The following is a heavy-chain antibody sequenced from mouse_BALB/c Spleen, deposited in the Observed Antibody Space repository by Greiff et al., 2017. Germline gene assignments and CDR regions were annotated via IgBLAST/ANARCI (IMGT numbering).Heavy chain of an antibody. V-gene: IGHV5-15*02. Sequence: EVNLVESGGGLVQPGGSRKLSCAASGFTFSDYGMAWVRQAPGKGPEWVAFISNLAYSIYYADTVTGRFTISRENAKNTLYLEMSSLRSEDTAMYYGARVYYGSSCGWYFDVWGAGTTVTVSS. D-gene: IGHD1-1*01. J-gene: IGHJ1*01. CDR1: GFTFSDYG. CDR2: ISNLAYSI. CDR3: ARVYYGSSCGWYFDV.